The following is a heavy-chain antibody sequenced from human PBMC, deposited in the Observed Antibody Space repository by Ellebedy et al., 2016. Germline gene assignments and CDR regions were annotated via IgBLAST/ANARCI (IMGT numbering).Heavy chain of an antibody. CDR2: SSDT. J-gene: IGHJ4*02. CDR3: ARNSHDGVRILEAYYHP. V-gene: IGHV1-18*01. Sequence: ASVKVSXXASGYTFINYDLSWVRQAPGQGLEWMGGSSDTNYAQKFQGRLTMTKDTSTRTGYMELRSLRSDDTAVYYCARNSHDGVRILEAYYHPWGQGTLVTVSS. D-gene: IGHD3-3*01. CDR1: GYTFINYD.